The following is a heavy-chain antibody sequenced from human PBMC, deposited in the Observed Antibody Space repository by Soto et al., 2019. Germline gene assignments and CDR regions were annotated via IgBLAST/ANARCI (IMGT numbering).Heavy chain of an antibody. Sequence: GGSLRLYCEVSGFTLSTYGMNWDSQAPGQGMEWVSFTTSSGSTTYYADSVKGRFTVSRDNVKNSLFLQMNSLRDEDTAVYYCARVAIASGGVIAVTYALDVWGQGTTVTVSS. D-gene: IGHD3-16*02. CDR3: ARVAIASGGVIAVTYALDV. CDR2: TTSSGSTT. J-gene: IGHJ6*02. CDR1: GFTLSTYG. V-gene: IGHV3-48*02.